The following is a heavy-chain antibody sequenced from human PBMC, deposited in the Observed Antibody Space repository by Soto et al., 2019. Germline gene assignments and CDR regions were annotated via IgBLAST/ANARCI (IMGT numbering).Heavy chain of an antibody. CDR1: GYSISSSNW. CDR2: IYYSGST. CDR3: ARNFGYGDAKGWFDP. Sequence: SETLSLTCAVSGYSISSSNWWGWIRQPPGKGLEWIGYIYYSGSTYYNPSLKSRVTMSVDTSKNQFSLKLSSVTAVDTAVYYCARNFGYGDAKGWFDPWGQGTLVTVSS. V-gene: IGHV4-28*01. D-gene: IGHD4-17*01. J-gene: IGHJ5*02.